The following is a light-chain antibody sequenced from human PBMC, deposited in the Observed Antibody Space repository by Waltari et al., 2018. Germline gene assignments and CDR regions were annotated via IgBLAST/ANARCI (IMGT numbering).Light chain of an antibody. Sequence: NFMLPQPHSVSESPGKTVTISCTGSSGSIASNYVQWYQQRPASAPTTVIYEDNQRPAGVPDRFSGSIDSSSNSASLTISGLKTEDEADYYCQSYDSSNVVFGGGTKLTVL. V-gene: IGLV6-57*02. CDR2: EDN. CDR1: SGSIASNY. J-gene: IGLJ2*01. CDR3: QSYDSSNVV.